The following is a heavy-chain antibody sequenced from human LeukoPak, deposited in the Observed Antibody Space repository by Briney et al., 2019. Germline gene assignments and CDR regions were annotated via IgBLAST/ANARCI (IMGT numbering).Heavy chain of an antibody. CDR3: VRPIRGYNANVPHGN. Sequence: GRSLRLSCAASGFTFSSHWMNWVRQAPGKGLEWVASIKQDGGDKYYVDSVKGRFTISRDNTQKSLFLQMNSLRVEDTAIYYCVRPIRGYNANVPHGNWGQGTLVTVSS. J-gene: IGHJ4*02. V-gene: IGHV3-7*01. CDR2: IKQDGGDK. D-gene: IGHD2-15*01. CDR1: GFTFSSHW.